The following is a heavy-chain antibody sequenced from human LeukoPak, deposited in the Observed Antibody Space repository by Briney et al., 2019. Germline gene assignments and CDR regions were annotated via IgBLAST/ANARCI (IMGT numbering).Heavy chain of an antibody. J-gene: IGHJ6*03. Sequence: SETLSLTCTVSGASISSYYWSWIRQPAGKGLEWIGRIYTSGSTNYNPSLKSRVTMSVDTSKNQFSLKLTSVTAADTAVYYCARDELEPGHYYYYYMDVWGKGTTVTVSS. CDR2: IYTSGST. D-gene: IGHD3-3*01. CDR1: GASISSYY. V-gene: IGHV4-4*07. CDR3: ARDELEPGHYYYYYMDV.